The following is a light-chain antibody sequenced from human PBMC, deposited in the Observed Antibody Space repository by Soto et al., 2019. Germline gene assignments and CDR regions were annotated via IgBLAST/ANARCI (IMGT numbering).Light chain of an antibody. J-gene: IGKJ1*01. CDR2: KAS. CDR1: QSISIW. Sequence: DIQMTQSPSTLSASVGDRVTITCRASQSISIWLAWYQQKPGKAPKILIYKASSLESGVPSRFSGSGSGTEFTLTISSLQSEDFAVYYCQQYNNWPPWTFGQGTKVDIK. CDR3: QQYNNWPPWT. V-gene: IGKV1-5*03.